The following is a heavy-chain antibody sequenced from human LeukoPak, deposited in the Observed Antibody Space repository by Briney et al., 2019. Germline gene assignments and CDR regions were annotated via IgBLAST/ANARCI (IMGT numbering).Heavy chain of an antibody. CDR1: GFTLSSYA. J-gene: IGHJ4*02. CDR3: AKEASGSGWYVDY. V-gene: IGHV3-23*01. Sequence: GGSLRLSCAASGFTLSSYAMSWVRQAPGKGLEWVSVISDSGGSIYYADSVKGRFTISRDNSKNTLFLQMDSPRAEDTAIYFCAKEASGSGWYVDYWGQGTLVTVSS. D-gene: IGHD6-19*01. CDR2: ISDSGGSI.